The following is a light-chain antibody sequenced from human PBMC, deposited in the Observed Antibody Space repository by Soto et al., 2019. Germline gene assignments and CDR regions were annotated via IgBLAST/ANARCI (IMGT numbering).Light chain of an antibody. V-gene: IGLV2-14*01. J-gene: IGLJ3*02. CDR2: AVS. CDR1: SSDVDGYKY. Sequence: QSALTQPASVSGSPGQSITISCTGTSSDVDGYKYVSWYQQHPGKAPKLIIYAVSNRPSGVSNRFSGSKSGDTASLTISGLQAEDEAYYYCSSYTSRSTFWVFGGGTKLTVL. CDR3: SSYTSRSTFWV.